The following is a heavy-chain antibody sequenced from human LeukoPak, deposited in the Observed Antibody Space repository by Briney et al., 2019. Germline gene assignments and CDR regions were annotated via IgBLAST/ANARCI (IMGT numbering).Heavy chain of an antibody. CDR3: ASLDAFDM. J-gene: IGHJ3*02. CDR2: VNPNSGGT. Sequence: ASVKVSCEASGNTFTDYFIHWVRQAPGQGLEWMGWVNPNSGGTNYAQKFQGRVTMTRDTSISTTYMELSRLRSDDTAMYYCASLDAFDMWGQGTMVTVSS. V-gene: IGHV1-2*02. CDR1: GNTFTDYF.